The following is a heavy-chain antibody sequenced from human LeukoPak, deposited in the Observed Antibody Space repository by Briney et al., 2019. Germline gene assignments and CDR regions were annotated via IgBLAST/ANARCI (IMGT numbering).Heavy chain of an antibody. CDR2: INHSGGT. V-gene: IGHV4-34*01. CDR3: ARGNYSGFDY. D-gene: IGHD1-26*01. J-gene: IGHJ4*02. CDR1: GGSFSGYY. Sequence: SETLSLTCAVYGGSFSGYYWSWIRQPPGKGLEWIGEINHSGGTNYNPSLKSRVTISVDTSKNQFSLKLSSVTAADTAVYYCARGNYSGFDYWGQGTLVTVSS.